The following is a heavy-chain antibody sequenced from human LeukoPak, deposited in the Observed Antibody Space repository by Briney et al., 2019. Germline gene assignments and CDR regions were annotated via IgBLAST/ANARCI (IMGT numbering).Heavy chain of an antibody. CDR2: ISSGSSYI. J-gene: IGHJ4*02. CDR3: ARAAGRYDY. V-gene: IGHV3-21*01. D-gene: IGHD6-13*01. Sequence: GGSLRLSCAASGFTFSTYTMNWVRQAPGKGLEWVSSISSGSSYIYYTDSVKGRFTISRDNAKTSLYLEINSLRAEDSAVYYCARAAGRYDYWGQGTLVTVSS. CDR1: GFTFSTYT.